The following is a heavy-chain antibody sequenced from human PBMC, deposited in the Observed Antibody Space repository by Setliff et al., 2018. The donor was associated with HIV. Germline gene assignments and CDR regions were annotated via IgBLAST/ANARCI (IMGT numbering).Heavy chain of an antibody. J-gene: IGHJ4*02. CDR3: ARDGSGVGTTKTFFES. CDR1: GASVSSYSYF. V-gene: IGHV4-39*02. D-gene: IGHD1-1*01. CDR2: IYRSGST. Sequence: SETLSLTCTVSGASVSSYSYFWGWVRQPPGKGLEWIGIIYRSGSTYYNPSLKSRVTISIDTSKNQFSLKLSSVTAADTAVYYCARDGSGVGTTKTFFESWGQGIMVTVLL.